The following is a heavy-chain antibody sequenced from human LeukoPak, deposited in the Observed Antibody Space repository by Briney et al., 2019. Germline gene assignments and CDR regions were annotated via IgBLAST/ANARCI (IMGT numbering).Heavy chain of an antibody. CDR1: GYTFTSYD. CDR2: MNPNSGNT. V-gene: IGHV1-8*01. CDR3: AGGPGSGSYDSLSPLDY. J-gene: IGHJ4*02. D-gene: IGHD3-10*01. Sequence: ASVNVSCKASGYTFTSYDINWVRQATGQGLAWMGWMNPNSGNTGYAQKFQGRVTMTRNTSISTAYMELSSLRSEDTAVYYCAGGPGSGSYDSLSPLDYWGQGTLVTVSS.